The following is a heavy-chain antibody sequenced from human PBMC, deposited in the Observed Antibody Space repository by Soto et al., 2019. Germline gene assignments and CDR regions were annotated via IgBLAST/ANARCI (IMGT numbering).Heavy chain of an antibody. CDR3: ARSVEGHFDY. J-gene: IGHJ4*02. V-gene: IGHV3-48*02. CDR1: GFKFNIYS. D-gene: IGHD6-19*01. CDR2: ITSDTLTI. Sequence: EVQLVESGGGLVRPGESLRLSCAASGFKFNIYSMNWIRQAPGKGLEWVSYITSDTLTIRYADSVRGRFIISRDNAGNSVFLQMNSLRDEDTATYYCARSVEGHFDYWGQGALVNVSS.